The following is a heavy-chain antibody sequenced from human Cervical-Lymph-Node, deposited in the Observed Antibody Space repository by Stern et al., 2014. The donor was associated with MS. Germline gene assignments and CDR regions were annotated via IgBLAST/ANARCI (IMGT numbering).Heavy chain of an antibody. CDR3: AREHNWNYFDL. CDR1: GGSITSNGDS. V-gene: IGHV4-30-2*01. Sequence: QLQLQESGSGLVKPSQTLSLTCLVSGGSITSNGDSWSWIRQPPGKGLEWIGSIYHGGRSYYNPPLRSRLSMSVDQSKNQFSLRLTSVTAADTAVYFCAREHNWNYFDLWGQGTLVSVSP. CDR2: IYHGGRS. J-gene: IGHJ4*02. D-gene: IGHD1-1*01.